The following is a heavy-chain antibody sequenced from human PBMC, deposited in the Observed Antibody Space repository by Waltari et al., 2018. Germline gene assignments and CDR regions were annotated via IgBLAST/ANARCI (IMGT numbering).Heavy chain of an antibody. J-gene: IGHJ6*03. CDR3: ARAPMVLYYYYYMDV. Sequence: EVQLVESGGGLVQPGGSLRLSCAASGFTFSSYWMSWVRQAPGKGLEWVANIKQDGSEKYYVDSVKGRFTSSRDNAKNSLYLQMNSLRAEDTAVYYCARAPMVLYYYYYMDVWGKGTTVTVSS. V-gene: IGHV3-7*03. CDR1: GFTFSSYW. CDR2: IKQDGSEK. D-gene: IGHD3-10*01.